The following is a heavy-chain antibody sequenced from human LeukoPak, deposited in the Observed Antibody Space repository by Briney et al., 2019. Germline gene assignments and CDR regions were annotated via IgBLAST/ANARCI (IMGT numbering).Heavy chain of an antibody. CDR1: GGTFSSYA. CDR3: ASLYLNTVTTTLYYMDV. Sequence: SVKVSCKASGGTFSSYAISWVRQAPRQGLEWMGGIIPIFDTANYAQKFQGRVTITTDESTSTAYMELSSLRSEDTAVYYCASLYLNTVTTTLYYMDVWGKGTTVTVSS. J-gene: IGHJ6*03. CDR2: IIPIFDTA. V-gene: IGHV1-69*05. D-gene: IGHD4-11*01.